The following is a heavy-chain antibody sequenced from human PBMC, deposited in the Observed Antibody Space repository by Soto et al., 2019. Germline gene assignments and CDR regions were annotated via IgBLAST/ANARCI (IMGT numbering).Heavy chain of an antibody. V-gene: IGHV5-51*01. CDR2: IYPGDSDT. J-gene: IGHJ6*02. D-gene: IGHD3-3*01. CDR3: ARQRDVTIFGVVDYYYYGMDV. CDR1: GYSFTSYW. Sequence: PGESLKISCKGSGYSFTSYWIGWVRQMPGKGLEWMGIIYPGDSDTRYSPSFQGQVTIPADKSISTAYLQWSSLKASDTAMYYCARQRDVTIFGVVDYYYYGMDVWGQGTTVTVSS.